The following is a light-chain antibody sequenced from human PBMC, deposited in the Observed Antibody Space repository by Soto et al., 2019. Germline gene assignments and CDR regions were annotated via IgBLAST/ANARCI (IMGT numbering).Light chain of an antibody. Sequence: EIVMTQSPATLSVSPGERATLSCRASQSVSSNLAWYQQKPGQAPRLLIYGASTRATGITARFSGSGSGTEFTLTISSLQSEDFAVYYCQQYNRSPFTFGPGTRVDI. J-gene: IGKJ3*01. CDR3: QQYNRSPFT. V-gene: IGKV3-15*01. CDR1: QSVSSN. CDR2: GAS.